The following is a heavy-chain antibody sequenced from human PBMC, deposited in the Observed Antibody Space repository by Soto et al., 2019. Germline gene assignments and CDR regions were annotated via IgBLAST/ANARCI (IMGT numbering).Heavy chain of an antibody. J-gene: IGHJ6*03. V-gene: IGHV4-59*08. CDR1: GGSISSYY. Sequence: QVQLQESGPGLVKPSETLSLTCTVSGGSISSYYWSWIRQPPGKGLEWIGYIYYSGSTNYNPSLKSRVTISVDTSKNQFSLKLSSVTAADTAVYYCARCITGTTRFGYYYYMDVWGKGTTFTVSS. CDR3: ARCITGTTRFGYYYYMDV. CDR2: IYYSGST. D-gene: IGHD1-7*01.